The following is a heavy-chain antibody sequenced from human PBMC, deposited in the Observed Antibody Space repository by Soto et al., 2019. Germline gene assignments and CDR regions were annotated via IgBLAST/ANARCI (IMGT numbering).Heavy chain of an antibody. CDR3: ARDRQPWGVGYPDAFDI. D-gene: IGHD6-13*01. CDR1: GFTFSSYW. Sequence: GESLKISCAASGFTFSSYWMSWVRQAPGKGLEWVANIKQDGSEKYYVDSVKGRFTISRDNAKNSLYLQMNSLRAEDTAVYYCARDRQPWGVGYPDAFDIWGQGTMVTVSS. V-gene: IGHV3-7*03. CDR2: IKQDGSEK. J-gene: IGHJ3*02.